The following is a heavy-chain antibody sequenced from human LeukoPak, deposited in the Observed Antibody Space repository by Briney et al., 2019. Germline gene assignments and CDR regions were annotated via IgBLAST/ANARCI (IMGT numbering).Heavy chain of an antibody. Sequence: PGGSLRLSCAASGFIFSTYTMNWVRQAPGKGLEWVSSIISSSSYIYYADSVKGRFTISRDNAKNSLYLQMNSLRADDTAVYYCARDLGGGPFDFWGQGTLVTVSS. V-gene: IGHV3-21*01. CDR3: ARDLGGGPFDF. CDR1: GFIFSTYT. J-gene: IGHJ4*02. D-gene: IGHD3-16*01. CDR2: IISSSSYI.